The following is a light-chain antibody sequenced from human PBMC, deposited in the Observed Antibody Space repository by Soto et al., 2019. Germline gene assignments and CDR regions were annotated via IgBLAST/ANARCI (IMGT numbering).Light chain of an antibody. CDR1: QDISNS. V-gene: IGKV1-33*01. J-gene: IGKJ3*01. CDR2: DSS. CDR3: QQYDNLPVT. Sequence: DIQMTQSPSSLSASVGDRVTITCQASQDISNSLTWYQQKPGKAPKLLIYDSSNLETGVPSRFSGSGSGTDFSFTISSLQPEDIATYYCQQYDNLPVTFGPGTKVDIK.